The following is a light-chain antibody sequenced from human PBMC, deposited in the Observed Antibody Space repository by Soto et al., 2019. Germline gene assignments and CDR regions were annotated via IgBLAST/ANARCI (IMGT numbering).Light chain of an antibody. CDR2: LGS. J-gene: IGKJ1*01. Sequence: EIVMTQSPLSLSVTPGEPASISCRSSQTLLHNNGFCYLDWYLQKPGQPPQLLLNLGSNRASGVPDRFSGSVSGTDFTLKISRVEAEDVGVYFCMQALQTPPWTFGQGTKVEIK. CDR3: MQALQTPPWT. CDR1: QTLLHNNGFCY. V-gene: IGKV2-28*01.